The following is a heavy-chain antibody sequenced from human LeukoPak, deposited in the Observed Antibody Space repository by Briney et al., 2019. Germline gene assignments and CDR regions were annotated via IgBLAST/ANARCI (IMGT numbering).Heavy chain of an antibody. CDR3: AREDYDSSYYYGMDV. Sequence: ASVKVSCKASGYTFTSYSVHWVRQGPGQGLEWMGVIDPGGGSTTYAQNFHNRVTMTSDTSTSTVYMDLSSLISDDTAVYYCAREDYDSSYYYGMDVWGQGTTVTVSS. CDR1: GYTFTSYS. D-gene: IGHD3-22*01. V-gene: IGHV1-46*01. CDR2: IDPGGGST. J-gene: IGHJ6*02.